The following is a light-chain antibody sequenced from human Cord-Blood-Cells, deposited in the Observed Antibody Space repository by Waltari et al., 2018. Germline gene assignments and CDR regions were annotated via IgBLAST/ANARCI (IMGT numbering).Light chain of an antibody. CDR2: GAS. V-gene: IGKV3-15*01. CDR3: QQYNNWPPWT. CDR1: QSVSSN. Sequence: QSPATLSVSPGERATLSCRASQSVSSNLAWYQQKPGQAPRLLIYGASTRATGIPARFSGSGSGTEFTLTISSLQSEDFAVYYCQQYNNWPPWTFGQGTKVEIK. J-gene: IGKJ1*01.